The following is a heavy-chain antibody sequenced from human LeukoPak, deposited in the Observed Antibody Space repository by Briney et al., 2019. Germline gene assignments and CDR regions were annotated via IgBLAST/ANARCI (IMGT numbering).Heavy chain of an antibody. V-gene: IGHV3-30*18. D-gene: IGHD6-13*01. CDR2: ISYDGSNK. CDR3: AKDLSSSWALDY. J-gene: IGHJ4*02. Sequence: GRSLRLSCGASGFTFSSNGMHWVRQAPGKGLEWVAVISYDGSNKYYADSVKGRFTISRDDSKNTLSLQVNSLRTEDTAVYYCAKDLSSSWALDYWGQGTLVTVSS. CDR1: GFTFSSNG.